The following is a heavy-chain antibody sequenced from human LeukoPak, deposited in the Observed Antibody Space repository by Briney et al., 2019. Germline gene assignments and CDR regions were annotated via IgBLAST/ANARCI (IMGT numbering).Heavy chain of an antibody. CDR1: GFTFSSYG. Sequence: GGYLRLSCAASGFTFSSYGVHWVRQAPGKGLEWVAVIWYDGSNKYYADSVKGRFTISRDNSKNTLYLQMNSLRAEDTAVYYCAREGPDVYFDYWGQGTLVTVSS. CDR2: IWYDGSNK. CDR3: AREGPDVYFDY. J-gene: IGHJ4*02. D-gene: IGHD5-24*01. V-gene: IGHV3-33*01.